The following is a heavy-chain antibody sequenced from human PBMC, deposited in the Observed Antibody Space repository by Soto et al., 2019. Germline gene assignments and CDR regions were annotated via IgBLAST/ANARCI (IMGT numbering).Heavy chain of an antibody. D-gene: IGHD5-12*01. CDR2: IIPIFGTA. CDR3: ARRGYSGYDHYSSGWYWPD. V-gene: IGHV1-69*01. CDR1: GGTFSSYA. Sequence: QVQLVQSGAEVKKPGSSVKVSCKASGGTFSSYAISWVRQAPGQGLEWMGGIIPIFGTANYAQKFQGRVTITADESTSTAYMELSSLRSEDTAVYYCARRGYSGYDHYSSGWYWPDWGQGTLVTVSS. J-gene: IGHJ4*02.